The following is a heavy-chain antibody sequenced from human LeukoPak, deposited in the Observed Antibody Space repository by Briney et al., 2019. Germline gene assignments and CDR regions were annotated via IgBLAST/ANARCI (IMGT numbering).Heavy chain of an antibody. CDR1: GYTFTNYG. CDR3: ARSSYYDYVWGSYRFDY. Sequence: GASVKVSCKASGYTFTNYGISWVRQAPGQGLEWMGGIIPIFGTANYAQKFQGRVTITTDESTSTAYMELSSLRSEDTAVYYCARSSYYDYVWGSYRFDYWGQGTLVTVSS. D-gene: IGHD3-16*02. J-gene: IGHJ4*02. V-gene: IGHV1-69*05. CDR2: IIPIFGTA.